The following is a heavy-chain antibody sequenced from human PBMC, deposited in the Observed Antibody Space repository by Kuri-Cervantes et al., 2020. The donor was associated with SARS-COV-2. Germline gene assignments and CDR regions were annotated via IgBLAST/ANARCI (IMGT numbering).Heavy chain of an antibody. D-gene: IGHD4-17*01. CDR2: ISYDGSNK. CDR3: AKDLGYGDYSDAFDI. J-gene: IGHJ3*02. V-gene: IGHV3-30*04. Sequence: GESLKISCAASGFTFSSYAMHWVRQAPGKGLEWVALISYDGSNKYYADSVKGRFTISRDNSKNTLYLQMNSLRAEDTAVYYCAKDLGYGDYSDAFDIWGQGTMVTVSS. CDR1: GFTFSSYA.